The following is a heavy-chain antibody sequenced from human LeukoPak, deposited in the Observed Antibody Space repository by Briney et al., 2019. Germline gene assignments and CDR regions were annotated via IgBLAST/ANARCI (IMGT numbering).Heavy chain of an antibody. D-gene: IGHD4-17*01. V-gene: IGHV3-30-3*01. Sequence: GGSLRLSCAASGFTFSSYAMHWVRQAPGKGLEWVAVISYDGSNKYYADSVKGRFTISRDNSKNTLYLQMNSLRAEDTAVYYCARDPDYGDYALDYWGQGTLVTVSS. CDR2: ISYDGSNK. CDR3: ARDPDYGDYALDY. CDR1: GFTFSSYA. J-gene: IGHJ4*02.